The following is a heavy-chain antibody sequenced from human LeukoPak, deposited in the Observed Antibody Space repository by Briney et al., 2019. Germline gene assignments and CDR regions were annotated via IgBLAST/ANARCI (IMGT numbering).Heavy chain of an antibody. CDR2: ISGSGDNT. CDR3: AKLYSAG. V-gene: IGHV3-23*01. D-gene: IGHD2-21*01. CDR1: GLTFSNYA. Sequence: GGSLRLSCAASGLTFSNYAMSWVRQAPGKGLEWVSAISGSGDNTYYADSVKGRFTIPRDNSKNTVFLQINSLRADDTAVYYCAKLYSAGWGQGTLVTVSS. J-gene: IGHJ4*02.